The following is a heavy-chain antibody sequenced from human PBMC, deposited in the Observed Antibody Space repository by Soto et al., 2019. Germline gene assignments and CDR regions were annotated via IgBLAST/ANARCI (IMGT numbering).Heavy chain of an antibody. D-gene: IGHD6-13*01. CDR1: GFTFSSYS. CDR2: ISSSSSYI. V-gene: IGHV3-21*01. Sequence: GGSLRLSCAASGFTFSSYSMNWVRQAPGKGLEWVSSISSSSSYIYCADSVKGRFTISRDNAKNSLYLQMNSLRAEDTAVYYCGRGAPGGFGIAAAGIDYWGKGPLVTVSS. J-gene: IGHJ4*02. CDR3: GRGAPGGFGIAAAGIDY.